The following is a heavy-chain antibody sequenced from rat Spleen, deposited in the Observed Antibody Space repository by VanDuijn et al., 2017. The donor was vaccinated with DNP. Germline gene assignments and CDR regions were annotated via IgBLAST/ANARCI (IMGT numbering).Heavy chain of an antibody. Sequence: EVQLVESGGGLVQPGRSLKLSCAVSGFTFSDYYMAWVRQAPKKGLEWVATISYDGSSTYYRDSVKGRFTISRDNAKSTLYLQMDSLRSEDTATYYCARWTRYFDYWGQGIMVIVSS. J-gene: IGHJ2*01. CDR1: GFTFSDYY. CDR3: ARWTRYFDY. V-gene: IGHV5-7*01. D-gene: IGHD1-4*01. CDR2: ISYDGSST.